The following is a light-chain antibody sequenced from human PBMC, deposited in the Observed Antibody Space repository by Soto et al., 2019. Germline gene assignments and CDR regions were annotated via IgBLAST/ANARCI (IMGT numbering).Light chain of an antibody. CDR2: DVS. V-gene: IGLV2-14*03. Sequence: QSALTQPASVSGSPGQSITISCTGSSSDVGGFNHVSWYQQHPGKAPKLMIFDVSNRPSGVSNRFSGSKSGNTASLTISGVQAEDEADYHCSSYTVSSANVFGTGTKLTVL. CDR1: SSDVGGFNH. J-gene: IGLJ1*01. CDR3: SSYTVSSANV.